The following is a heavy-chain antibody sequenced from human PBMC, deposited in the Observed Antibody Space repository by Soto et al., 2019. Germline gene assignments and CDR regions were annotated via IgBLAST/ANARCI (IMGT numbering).Heavy chain of an antibody. J-gene: IGHJ3*02. D-gene: IGHD4-17*01. CDR3: ARAFTVTTVLGAFGI. V-gene: IGHV1-18*01. CDR2: ISAYNGNT. Sequence: GASVKVSCKASGYTFTRYGISWVRQDPGQGLEWMGWISAYNGNTNYAQKLQGRVTMTTDTSTSTAYMELRSLRSDDTAVYYCARAFTVTTVLGAFGIWGQGTMVTV. CDR1: GYTFTRYG.